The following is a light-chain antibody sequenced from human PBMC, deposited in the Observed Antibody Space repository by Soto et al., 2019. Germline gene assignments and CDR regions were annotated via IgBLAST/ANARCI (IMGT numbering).Light chain of an antibody. CDR1: QGISHY. CDR2: AAS. V-gene: IGKV1-27*01. Sequence: DIQMTQSPSSLSASVGDRVTITCRASQGISHYLAWYQQKPGKVPKLLIYAASTLQSGVPSRFSGSGSGTDFTLTISSLQPEHVATYYCQKYNSAPLVFGPGTKVDIK. CDR3: QKYNSAPLV. J-gene: IGKJ3*01.